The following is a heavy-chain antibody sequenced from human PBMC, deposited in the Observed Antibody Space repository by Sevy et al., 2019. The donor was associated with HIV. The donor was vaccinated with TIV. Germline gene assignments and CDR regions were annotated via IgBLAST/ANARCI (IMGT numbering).Heavy chain of an antibody. CDR2: ISAYNGNT. CDR1: GYTFTSYG. V-gene: IGHV1-18*01. J-gene: IGHJ3*02. D-gene: IGHD6-19*01. Sequence: ASVKVSCKASGYTFTSYGISWVRQAPGQGLEWMGWISAYNGNTNYAQKLQGRVTMTTDTSTSTAYMELRSLSSDDTAVYYCARGERFLQVAGTFDIWGQGTMVTVSS. CDR3: ARGERFLQVAGTFDI.